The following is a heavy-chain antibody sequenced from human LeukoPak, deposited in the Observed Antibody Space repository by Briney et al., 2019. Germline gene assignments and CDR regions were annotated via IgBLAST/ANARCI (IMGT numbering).Heavy chain of an antibody. D-gene: IGHD3-9*01. J-gene: IGHJ5*02. Sequence: GASVKVSCKASGGTFSSYAISWVRQAPGQGLEWMGWISAYNGNTNYAQKLQGRVTMTTDTSTSTAYMELRSLRSDDTAVYYCARQGRYFDWLLDYWFDPWGQGTLVTVSS. CDR3: ARQGRYFDWLLDYWFDP. CDR1: GGTFSSYA. CDR2: ISAYNGNT. V-gene: IGHV1-18*01.